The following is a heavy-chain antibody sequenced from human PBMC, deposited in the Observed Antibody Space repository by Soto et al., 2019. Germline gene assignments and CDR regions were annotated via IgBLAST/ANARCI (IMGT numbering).Heavy chain of an antibody. Sequence: PSATLSLTCTVSGGSISSYYWSWILQPPGKGLEWIGYIYYSGSTNYNPSLKSRVTISVDTSKNQFSLKVTFVTAADTAVYFCAKGAGPTWFDPWGQGTLVTVSS. CDR3: AKGAGPTWFDP. J-gene: IGHJ5*02. CDR2: IYYSGST. CDR1: GGSISSYY. V-gene: IGHV4-59*12. D-gene: IGHD3-16*01.